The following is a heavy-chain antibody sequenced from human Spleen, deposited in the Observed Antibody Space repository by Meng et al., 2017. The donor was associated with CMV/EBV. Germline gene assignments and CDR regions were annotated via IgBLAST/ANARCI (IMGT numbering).Heavy chain of an antibody. CDR3: ARTQPYSNVVDY. Sequence: SETLSLTCTVSGGSISSYYWSWIRQPPGKGLEWIGYIYYSGSTNYNPSLKSRVTISVDTSKNPFSLKLSSVTAADTAVYYCARTQPYSNVVDYWGQGTLVTVSS. D-gene: IGHD4-11*01. CDR1: GGSISSYY. CDR2: IYYSGST. V-gene: IGHV4-59*01. J-gene: IGHJ4*02.